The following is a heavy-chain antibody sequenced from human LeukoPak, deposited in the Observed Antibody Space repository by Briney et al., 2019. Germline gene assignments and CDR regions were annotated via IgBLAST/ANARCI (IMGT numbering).Heavy chain of an antibody. CDR1: GFTFSSYS. D-gene: IGHD6-19*01. CDR2: ISYDGSTK. CDR3: TRDRLGGGWEFDY. J-gene: IGHJ4*02. Sequence: PGGSLRLSCAASGFTFSSYSMNWVRQAPGKGLEWVAVISYDGSTKYYADSVKGRFTISRDNSKNTLYLQMNSLRAEDTAVYYCTRDRLGGGWEFDYWGQGTLVTVSS. V-gene: IGHV3-30*03.